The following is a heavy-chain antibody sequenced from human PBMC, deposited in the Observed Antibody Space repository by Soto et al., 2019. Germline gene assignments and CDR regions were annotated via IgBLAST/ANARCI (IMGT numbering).Heavy chain of an antibody. V-gene: IGHV4-59*01. J-gene: IGHJ4*02. Sequence: LSLTCTVSGSSISPFYWSWIRQPPGKGLQWIGYIYYTGSTKYNPSLKSRVTLSLGTSRNQLSLKLSSVTAADTAVYYCTRVGGYYGDYPNFDYWGPGILVTVSS. CDR1: GSSISPFY. CDR2: IYYTGST. D-gene: IGHD4-17*01. CDR3: TRVGGYYGDYPNFDY.